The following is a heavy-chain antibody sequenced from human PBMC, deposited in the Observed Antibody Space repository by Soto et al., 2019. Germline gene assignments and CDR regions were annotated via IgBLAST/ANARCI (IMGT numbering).Heavy chain of an antibody. CDR1: GFTFSYYN. J-gene: IGHJ4*02. Sequence: PGGSLRLSCAASGFTFSYYNMNWVRQAPARGLEWVSYISSSSSTIYYADSVKGRFTISRDNASNSLYLQMNSRRAEDTAVYYCARDGDGSSWPFDYWGQGTLVTVSS. D-gene: IGHD6-13*01. CDR3: ARDGDGSSWPFDY. CDR2: ISSSSSTI. V-gene: IGHV3-48*01.